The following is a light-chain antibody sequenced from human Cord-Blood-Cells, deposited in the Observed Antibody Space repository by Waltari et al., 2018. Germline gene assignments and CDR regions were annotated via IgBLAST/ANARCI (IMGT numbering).Light chain of an antibody. V-gene: IGLV1-44*01. CDR2: SNN. J-gene: IGLJ3*02. CDR1: SSNIGRNT. Sequence: QSVLTQPPSASGTPGQRVTISCSGSSSNIGRNTVNWYQQLPGTAPKLLIYSNNQRPSGVPDRFSGSKSGTSASLAISGLQSEDEADYYCAAWDDSLNAHWVFGGGTKLTVL. CDR3: AAWDDSLNAHWV.